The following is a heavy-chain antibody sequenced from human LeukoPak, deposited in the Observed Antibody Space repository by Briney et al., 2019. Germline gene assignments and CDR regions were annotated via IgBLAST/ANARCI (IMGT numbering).Heavy chain of an antibody. CDR2: INPNSGGT. CDR3: ARDTTRDNCFDP. CDR1: GYTFTGYY. J-gene: IGHJ5*02. Sequence: ASVKVSCKASGYTFTGYYMHWVRQAPGQGLEWMGWINPNSGGTNYAQKLQGRVTMTRDTSISTAYMEPSGLRSDDTAVYYRARDTTRDNCFDPWGQGTLVTVSS. D-gene: IGHD1-26*01. V-gene: IGHV1-2*02.